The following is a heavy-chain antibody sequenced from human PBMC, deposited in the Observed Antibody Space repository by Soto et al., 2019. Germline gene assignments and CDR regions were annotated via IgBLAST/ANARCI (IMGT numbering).Heavy chain of an antibody. J-gene: IGHJ6*02. CDR2: ISGSGGST. D-gene: IGHD3-10*01. V-gene: IGHV3-23*01. CDR3: ATQRGVLLWFGITYGMDV. Sequence: EVQLLESGGGLVQPGGSLRLSCAASGFTFSSYAMSWVRQAPGKGLEWVSAISGSGGSTYYADSVKGRFTISRDNSKNTLYLQMNSLRAEDTAVYYCATQRGVLLWFGITYGMDVWGQGTTVTVSS. CDR1: GFTFSSYA.